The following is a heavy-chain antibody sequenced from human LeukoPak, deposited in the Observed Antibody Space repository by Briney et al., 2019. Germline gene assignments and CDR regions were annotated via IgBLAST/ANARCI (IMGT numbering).Heavy chain of an antibody. Sequence: SETLSLTCSVSGGSISSYYWSWIRQPPGKGLEWIGYIYYSGSTNYNPSLKSRVTISVDTSKNQFSLKLSSVTAADTAVYYCARGEGYSYAFDYWGQGTLVTVSS. CDR1: GGSISSYY. J-gene: IGHJ4*02. CDR2: IYYSGST. D-gene: IGHD5-18*01. V-gene: IGHV4-59*01. CDR3: ARGEGYSYAFDY.